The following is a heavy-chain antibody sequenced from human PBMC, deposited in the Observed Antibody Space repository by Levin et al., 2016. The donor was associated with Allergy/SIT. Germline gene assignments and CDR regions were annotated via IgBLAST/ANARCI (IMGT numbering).Heavy chain of an antibody. CDR3: ARDIVHCGGDCFTDTFDI. V-gene: IGHV1-18*01. CDR2: ITAYDGDS. CDR1: GYIFTNYG. Sequence: ASVKVSCKASGYIFTNYGISWVRQVPGQGLEWMGWITAYDGDSNYAQNLHGRATMTTDTSTSTAYMELRSLRSDDTAIYYCARDIVHCGGDCFTDTFDIWGQGTMVTVSS. D-gene: IGHD2-21*01. J-gene: IGHJ3*02.